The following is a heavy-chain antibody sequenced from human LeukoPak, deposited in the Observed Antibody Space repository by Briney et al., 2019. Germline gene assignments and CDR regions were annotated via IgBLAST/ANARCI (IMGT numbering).Heavy chain of an antibody. CDR1: GFTLSSYE. CDR3: ARERDSSGYFDS. CDR2: ISRTGNSI. D-gene: IGHD3-22*01. Sequence: PGGSLRLSCAASGFTLSSYEMNWVRLAPGKGLEWISYISRTGNSIYYADSVKGRFTISRDNSKNTLYLQMNSLRAEDTAVYYCARERDSSGYFDSWGQGTLVTVSS. V-gene: IGHV3-48*03. J-gene: IGHJ4*02.